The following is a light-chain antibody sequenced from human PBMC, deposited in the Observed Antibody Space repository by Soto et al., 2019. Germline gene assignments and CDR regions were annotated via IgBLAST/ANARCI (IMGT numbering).Light chain of an antibody. CDR2: DVN. V-gene: IGLV2-11*01. CDR1: TSDVGAYSF. Sequence: QSALTQPRSVSGSPVNSITISFTGSTSDVGAYSFASWYQQHPGAAPKLLIHDVNKRPPGVPDRFSASKSGNTASLTISGLQAEDEADYSCCSYAGAYRYVFGSGTKVTVL. J-gene: IGLJ1*01. CDR3: CSYAGAYRYV.